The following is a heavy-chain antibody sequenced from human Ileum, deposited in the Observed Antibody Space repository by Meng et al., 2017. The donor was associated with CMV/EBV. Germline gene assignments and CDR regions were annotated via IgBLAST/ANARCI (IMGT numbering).Heavy chain of an antibody. CDR3: AHRLHLSGFWDGGACDQ. J-gene: IGHJ4*02. Sequence: STSGVGVGWIRQTPGEAPETLALIYWDDDKRYNPSLRNRLAIVKDSSRDQVVLTMTNMDPVDTATYFCAHRLHLSGFWDGGACDQWGQGVVVTRLL. CDR1: STSGVG. V-gene: IGHV2-5*02. D-gene: IGHD6-25*01. CDR2: IYWDDDK.